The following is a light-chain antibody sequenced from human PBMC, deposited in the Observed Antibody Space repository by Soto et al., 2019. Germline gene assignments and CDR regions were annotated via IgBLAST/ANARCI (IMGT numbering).Light chain of an antibody. CDR3: SSFERSGTRV. Sequence: QSALTQPASVSGSPGQSITISCTGTSSDVGGYSYVSWYQQHPGKAPKLMIYEVSSRPSGVSSRFSGSKSGNTASLTISGLQAEDEADYYCSSFERSGTRVIGGGTKL. J-gene: IGLJ2*01. CDR1: SSDVGGYSY. V-gene: IGLV2-14*01. CDR2: EVS.